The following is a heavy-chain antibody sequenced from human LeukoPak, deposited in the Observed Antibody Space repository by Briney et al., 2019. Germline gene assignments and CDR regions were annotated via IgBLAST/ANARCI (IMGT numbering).Heavy chain of an antibody. V-gene: IGHV3-21*01. CDR1: GLPFSNYK. CDR2: ISSTSAEK. D-gene: IGHD3-16*01. J-gene: IGHJ4*02. CDR3: ARDGGGLDY. Sequence: VKPGGSLRLSCTPSGLPFSNYKMNWVRKAPGKGLEWVSSISSTSAEKTYAYSVTGRFTISRDNAKNSLYLQMNSLRAEDTAVYYCARDGGGLDYWGQGTLVTVSS.